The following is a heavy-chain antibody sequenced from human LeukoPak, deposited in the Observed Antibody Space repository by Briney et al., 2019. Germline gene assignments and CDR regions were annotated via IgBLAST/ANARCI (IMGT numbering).Heavy chain of an antibody. D-gene: IGHD2-2*01. CDR3: ARGPGYCSSASCPGFFDL. J-gene: IGHJ2*01. CDR1: GVTLSDHY. V-gene: IGHV3-72*01. Sequence: GESLKISCAASGVTLSDHYMDWVRQAPGKGLEWVGRTRNKANSYTTEYAASVKGRFTISRDDSKNSLYLQMNSLKSEDTAVYYCARGPGYCSSASCPGFFDLWGRGTLVTVSS. CDR2: TRNKANSYTT.